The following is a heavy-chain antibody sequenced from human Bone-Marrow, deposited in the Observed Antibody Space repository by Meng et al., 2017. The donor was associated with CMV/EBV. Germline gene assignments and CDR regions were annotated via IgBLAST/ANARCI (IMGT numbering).Heavy chain of an antibody. CDR1: GFIFSNYW. CDR3: ARDRSG. CDR2: IKLDGTAT. D-gene: IGHD2-8*02. V-gene: IGHV3-7*01. Sequence: GESLKISCAASGFIFSNYWMSWVRQAPGKGLEWVANIKLDGTATNYMHSVKGRFSISRDNAKKSLYLQMNSLRAEDTAVYYCARDRSGWGQGTLVTVSS. J-gene: IGHJ4*02.